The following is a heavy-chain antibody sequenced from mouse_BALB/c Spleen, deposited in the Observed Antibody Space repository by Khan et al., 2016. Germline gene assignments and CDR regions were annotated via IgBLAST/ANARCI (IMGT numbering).Heavy chain of an antibody. V-gene: IGHV1-77*01. Sequence: QVQLKQSGAELARPGASVKLSCKASGYTFTDYYINWVKQRTGQGLEWIGEIYPGSGNTYYNEKFKGKATLTADKSSSTAYMQLSSLTSEDSAVYFCARAYYRYPFAYWGQGTLVPVSA. J-gene: IGHJ3*01. CDR3: ARAYYRYPFAY. CDR2: IYPGSGNT. D-gene: IGHD2-14*01. CDR1: GYTFTDYY.